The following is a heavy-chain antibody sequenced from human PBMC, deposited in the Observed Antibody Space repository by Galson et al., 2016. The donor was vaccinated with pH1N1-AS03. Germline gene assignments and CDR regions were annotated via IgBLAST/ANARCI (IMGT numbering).Heavy chain of an antibody. V-gene: IGHV4-4*02. CDR2: IYHSGST. CDR1: GDSISSGHW. Sequence: ETLSLTCGVSGDSISSGHWWSWVRQSPEKGLEWIGEIYHSGSTNINPSLRSRVSMSVDKSNNHFSLTLTSVTAADTAVYYCAKYTLRYLSGSANYYRGPFDIWGQGTTVTVAS. J-gene: IGHJ3*02. D-gene: IGHD3-10*01. CDR3: AKYTLRYLSGSANYYRGPFDI.